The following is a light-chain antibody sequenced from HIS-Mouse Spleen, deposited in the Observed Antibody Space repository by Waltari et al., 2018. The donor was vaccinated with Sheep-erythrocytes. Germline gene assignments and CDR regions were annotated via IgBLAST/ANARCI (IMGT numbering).Light chain of an antibody. J-gene: IGLJ1*01. CDR2: DVS. CDR3: CSYAGSYNHV. V-gene: IGLV2-11*01. Sequence: QSALTQPRSVSGSPGQPVTISCPGTSSDVVGYNYVSWYQQHPGKAPKLMIYDVSKRPSGVPDRFSGSKSGNTASLTISGLQAEDEADYYCCSYAGSYNHVFATGTKVTVL. CDR1: SSDVVGYNY.